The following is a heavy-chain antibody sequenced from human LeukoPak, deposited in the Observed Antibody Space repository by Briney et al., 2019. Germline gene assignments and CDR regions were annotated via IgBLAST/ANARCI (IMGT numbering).Heavy chain of an antibody. CDR1: GFPFSEAW. Sequence: GGSLRLSCVASGFPFSEAWMTWVRQAPGRGPEWVARIKTLARGGTTDYGAPVKGRFTISRDDSRNTLYLQTSSLKTEDTAVYYCSTTTSKLGIDAFDIWGHGTMVTVSS. CDR3: STTTSKLGIDAFDI. J-gene: IGHJ3*02. CDR2: IKTLARGGTT. V-gene: IGHV3-15*01. D-gene: IGHD7-27*01.